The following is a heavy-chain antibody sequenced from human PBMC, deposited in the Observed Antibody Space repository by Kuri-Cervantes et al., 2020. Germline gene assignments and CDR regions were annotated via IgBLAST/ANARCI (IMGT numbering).Heavy chain of an antibody. CDR1: GFTFRNAW. J-gene: IGHJ6*02. CDR2: ISGSGGST. CDR3: ARDRGYEHNPTSLEDDYYYGMDV. V-gene: IGHV3-23*01. Sequence: GESLKIPCAAPGFTFRNAWMSWVRQAPGKGLAWVSGISGSGGSTYYTDSVKGRFTISRDNSKNALYLQMNSLRAEDTAVYYCARDRGYEHNPTSLEDDYYYGMDVWGQGTTVTVSS. D-gene: IGHD5-12*01.